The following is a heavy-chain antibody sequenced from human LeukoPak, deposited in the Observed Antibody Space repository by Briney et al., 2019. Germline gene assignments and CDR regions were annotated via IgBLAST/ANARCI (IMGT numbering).Heavy chain of an antibody. CDR3: ARLRGYSYGLDY. V-gene: IGHV3-11*03. Sequence: GGSLRLSCAASGFTFSSYAMSWVRQTPGKGLEWVSYISSSRSYTNYADSVKGRFTISRDTAENSLYLQMNSLSAEDTAVYYCARLRGYSYGLDYWGQGTLVTVSS. J-gene: IGHJ4*02. CDR2: ISSSRSYT. CDR1: GFTFSSYA. D-gene: IGHD5-18*01.